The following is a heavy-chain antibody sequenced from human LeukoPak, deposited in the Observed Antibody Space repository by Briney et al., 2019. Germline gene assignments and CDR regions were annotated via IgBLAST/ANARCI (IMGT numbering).Heavy chain of an antibody. CDR2: ISNSGST. CDR1: GGSISDYY. V-gene: IGHV4-59*08. Sequence: SETLSLTCTVSGGSISDYYWSWIRQPPGKGLEWIGYISNSGSTNYNASLKSRVTVSVETSMKQLSLRLTSVTAAETAVYYCARHDYGSGSYLDHWGQGTLVTVSS. D-gene: IGHD3-10*01. CDR3: ARHDYGSGSYLDH. J-gene: IGHJ4*02.